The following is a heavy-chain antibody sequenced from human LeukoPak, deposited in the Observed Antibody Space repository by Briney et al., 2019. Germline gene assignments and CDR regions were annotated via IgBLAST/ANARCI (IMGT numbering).Heavy chain of an antibody. CDR2: IYYSGIT. CDR3: ARGGFYGHPFDF. D-gene: IGHD3-10*01. Sequence: PSQTLSLTCTVSGGSISSGDYYWSWIRQPPGKGLEWIGSIYYSGITSYNPSLESRVTISVDTSNNQVSLNLNSVTAADTAIYFCARGGFYGHPFDFGGQGTLVTVSS. J-gene: IGHJ4*02. CDR1: GGSISSGDYY. V-gene: IGHV4-30-4*01.